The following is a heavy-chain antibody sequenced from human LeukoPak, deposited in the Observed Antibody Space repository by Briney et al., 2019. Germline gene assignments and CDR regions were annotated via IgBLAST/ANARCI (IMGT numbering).Heavy chain of an antibody. D-gene: IGHD6-19*01. CDR3: AKGDAGYSSGWYYWSYFDY. V-gene: IGHV3-9*01. J-gene: IGHJ4*02. CDR1: GFTFDDYA. CDR2: ISWNSGSI. Sequence: GGSLRLSCAASGFTFDDYAMHWVRQAPGKGLEWVSGISWNSGSIGYADSVKGRFTISRDNSKNTLYLQLNSLRAEDTAVYYCAKGDAGYSSGWYYWSYFDYWGQGTLVTVSS.